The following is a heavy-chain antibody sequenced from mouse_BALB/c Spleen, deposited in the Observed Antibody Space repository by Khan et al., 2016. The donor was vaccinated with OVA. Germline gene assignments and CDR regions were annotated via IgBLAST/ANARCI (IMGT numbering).Heavy chain of an antibody. CDR2: INTYTGEP. CDR3: ARRNCRYDRHFDV. CDR1: GYTFTNYG. D-gene: IGHD2-14*01. J-gene: IGHJ1*01. Sequence: QIQLVQSGPELKKPGETVKISCKASGYTFTNYGMNWVKQAPGKGLKWMGWINTYTGEPTYADDFKGRFAFSLETSASTAYLQINNLKNEDTATYVGARRNCRYDRHFDVWGAGTTVTVSS. V-gene: IGHV9-3-1*01.